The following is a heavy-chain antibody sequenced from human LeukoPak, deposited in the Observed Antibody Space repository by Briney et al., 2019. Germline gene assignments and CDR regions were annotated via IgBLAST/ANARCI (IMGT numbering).Heavy chain of an antibody. CDR2: IYHSGST. V-gene: IGHV4-38-2*01. Sequence: TSESLSLTCAVSGYSISSGYYWGWIRQPPGKGLEWIGSIYHSGSTYYNPSLKSRVTISVDTSKNQFSLKLSSVTAADTAVYYCARHSSSWYGINWFDPWGQGTLVTVSS. D-gene: IGHD6-13*01. CDR3: ARHSSSWYGINWFDP. J-gene: IGHJ5*02. CDR1: GYSISSGYY.